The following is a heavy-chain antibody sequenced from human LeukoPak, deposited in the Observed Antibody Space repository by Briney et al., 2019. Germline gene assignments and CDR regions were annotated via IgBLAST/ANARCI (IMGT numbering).Heavy chain of an antibody. V-gene: IGHV3-21*01. CDR2: ISSSSSYI. CDR1: GFTFSSYS. Sequence: GGSLRLSCAASGFTFSSYSMNWVRQAPGKGLEWVSSISSSSSYIYYADSVKGRFTISRDNAKNSLYPQMNSLRAEDTAVYYCARDRDPGYSSSWYGMDVWGQGTTVTVSS. CDR3: ARDRDPGYSSSWYGMDV. D-gene: IGHD6-13*01. J-gene: IGHJ6*02.